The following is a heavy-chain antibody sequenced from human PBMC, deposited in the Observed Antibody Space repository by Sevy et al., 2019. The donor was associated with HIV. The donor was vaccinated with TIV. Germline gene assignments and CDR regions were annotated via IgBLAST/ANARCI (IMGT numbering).Heavy chain of an antibody. CDR2: ISSSGSTI. D-gene: IGHD3-16*01. Sequence: GGSLRLSCEASGFTFSSYEMIWVRQAPGKGLEWVSYISSSGSTISYADSVKGRFTISRDNAKNSVSLQMNSLRAEDTAVYYCATSGGVTDYGLDVWGQGTTVTVSS. CDR3: ATSGGVTDYGLDV. J-gene: IGHJ6*02. V-gene: IGHV3-48*03. CDR1: GFTFSSYE.